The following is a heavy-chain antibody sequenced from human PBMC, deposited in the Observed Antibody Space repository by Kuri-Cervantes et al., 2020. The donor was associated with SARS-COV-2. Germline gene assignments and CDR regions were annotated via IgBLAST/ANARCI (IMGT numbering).Heavy chain of an antibody. D-gene: IGHD3-22*01. V-gene: IGHV3-23*01. Sequence: GESLKISCAASGFTFSSYAMNWVRQAPGKGLEWVSAISGSGGSTYYADSVKGRFTISRDNSKNTLYLQMNSLRAEDTAVYYCARDGYYYDSSGYYGYYYYGMDVWGQGTTVTVSS. J-gene: IGHJ6*02. CDR1: GFTFSSYA. CDR2: ISGSGGST. CDR3: ARDGYYYDSSGYYGYYYYGMDV.